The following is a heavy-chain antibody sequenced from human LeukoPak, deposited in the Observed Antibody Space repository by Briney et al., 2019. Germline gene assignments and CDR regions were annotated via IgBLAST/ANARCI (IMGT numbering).Heavy chain of an antibody. J-gene: IGHJ4*02. CDR1: SGSFSGYY. CDR2: INHSGST. V-gene: IGHV4-34*01. CDR3: ARGVKNDFWSGYYHDY. D-gene: IGHD3-3*01. Sequence: SETLSLTCAVYSGSFSGYYWSWIRQPPGKGLEWIGEINHSGSTNYNPSLKSRVTISVDTSKNQFSLKLSSVTAADTAVYYCARGVKNDFWSGYYHDYWGQGTLVTVSS.